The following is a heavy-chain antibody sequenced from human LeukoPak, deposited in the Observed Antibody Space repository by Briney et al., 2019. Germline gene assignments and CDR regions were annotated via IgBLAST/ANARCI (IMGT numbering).Heavy chain of an antibody. Sequence: PSETLSLTCTGSGGSLSSYYWSWIRQPAGKGLEWMGRFYSGGSTDYNPSLQSRVTMSVHTTKNQFSLKLRSVTAADTARCYFSTVSSGYDMPGSLANYYFDYWGQGTLVTVSS. CDR3: STVSSGYDMPGSLANYYFDY. CDR1: GGSLSSYY. CDR2: FYSGGST. D-gene: IGHD5-12*01. V-gene: IGHV4-4*07. J-gene: IGHJ4*02.